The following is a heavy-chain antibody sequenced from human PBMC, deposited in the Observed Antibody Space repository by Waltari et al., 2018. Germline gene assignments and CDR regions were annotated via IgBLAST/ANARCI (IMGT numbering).Heavy chain of an antibody. V-gene: IGHV3-23*01. D-gene: IGHD3-10*01. J-gene: IGHJ5*02. CDR3: ARRRVGNSGDDT. CDR1: GFTFSSHF. CDR2: VSPGGVTT. Sequence: DVQLLESGGGLVQPGWSLRLSCAASGFTFSSHFMSWVRQAPGKGPEWVSSVSPGGVTTYYADSVKGRFTTSRDNSKNMLSLQMNSLRVEDTAVYYCARRRVGNSGDDTWGQGTLVIVSS.